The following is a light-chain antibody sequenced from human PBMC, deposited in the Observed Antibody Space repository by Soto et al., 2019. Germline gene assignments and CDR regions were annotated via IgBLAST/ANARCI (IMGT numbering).Light chain of an antibody. CDR3: QHYSTYSIS. CDR1: QSISHW. CDR2: QAS. V-gene: IGKV1-5*03. Sequence: DLQRTQSPSTLSASVGGRVTITCRASQSISHWLAWYQQKPGKAPTVLIYQASALQSGVPSRFSGGGSGTHFTLTISSLQPDHFATYYCQHYSTYSISFGGGTKVEI. J-gene: IGKJ4*01.